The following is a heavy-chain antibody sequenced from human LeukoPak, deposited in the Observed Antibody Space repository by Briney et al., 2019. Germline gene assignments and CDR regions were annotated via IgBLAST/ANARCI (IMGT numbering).Heavy chain of an antibody. J-gene: IGHJ4*02. CDR3: AKGGGSSTWYRTSVDY. V-gene: IGHV3-23*01. D-gene: IGHD6-13*01. Sequence: GGSLRLSCAASGFTFSSYAMIWVRQAPGKGLEWVSAISGSGGSTYYADSVKGRFTISRDNSKNTLYLQMNSLRAEDTAIYYCAKGGGSSTWYRTSVDYWGQGTLVTVSS. CDR1: GFTFSSYA. CDR2: ISGSGGST.